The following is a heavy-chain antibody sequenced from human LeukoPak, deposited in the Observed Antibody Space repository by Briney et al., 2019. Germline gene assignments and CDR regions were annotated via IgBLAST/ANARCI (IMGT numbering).Heavy chain of an antibody. V-gene: IGHV3-30*03. D-gene: IGHD5-12*01. CDR3: ARVPLYSGNDRFDY. CDR2: ISYDGSNK. J-gene: IGHJ4*02. Sequence: GGSLRLSCAASGFTFSSYGMHWVRQAPGKGLEWVAVISYDGSNKYYADSVKGRFTISRDNSKNTLYLQMNSLRAEDTAVYYCARVPLYSGNDRFDYWGQGTLVTVSS. CDR1: GFTFSSYG.